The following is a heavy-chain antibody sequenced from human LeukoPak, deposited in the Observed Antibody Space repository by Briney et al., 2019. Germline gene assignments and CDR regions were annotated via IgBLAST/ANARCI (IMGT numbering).Heavy chain of an antibody. Sequence: GGSLRLSCAASGFTFNSYAMNWVRQAPGERLEWLSYISGDSNTIYYADSVKGRFTISRDNAKTSLYLQMNTLRDEDTAVYYCARDRAAPTWFFDLWGRGTLVLVSS. CDR3: ARDRAAPTWFFDL. J-gene: IGHJ2*01. CDR2: ISGDSNTI. D-gene: IGHD2-15*01. CDR1: GFTFNSYA. V-gene: IGHV3-48*02.